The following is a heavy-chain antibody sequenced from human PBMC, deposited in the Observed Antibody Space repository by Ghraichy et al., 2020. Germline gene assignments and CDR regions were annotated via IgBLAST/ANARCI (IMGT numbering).Heavy chain of an antibody. Sequence: GGSLRLSCAASGFTFSSYAMSWVRQAPGKGLEWVSAISGSGGSTYYADSVKGRFTISRDNSKNTLYLQMNSLRAEDTAVYYCAKGEGYDFWSGYPYYFDYWGQGTLVTVSS. D-gene: IGHD3-3*01. CDR2: ISGSGGST. J-gene: IGHJ4*02. CDR1: GFTFSSYA. V-gene: IGHV3-23*01. CDR3: AKGEGYDFWSGYPYYFDY.